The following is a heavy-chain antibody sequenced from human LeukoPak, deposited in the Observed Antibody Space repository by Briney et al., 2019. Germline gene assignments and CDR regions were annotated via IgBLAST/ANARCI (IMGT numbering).Heavy chain of an antibody. Sequence: SGPTLVNPTQTLTLTCTFSGSSLSTSGVGVGWIRQPPGKALEWLALIYWDDDKRYSPSLKSRLTITKDTSKNQVVLTMTNMDPVDTATYYCAQGRYYDSSGYLVGAFDIWGQGTMVTVSS. CDR3: AQGRYYDSSGYLVGAFDI. V-gene: IGHV2-5*02. D-gene: IGHD3-22*01. CDR1: GSSLSTSGVG. CDR2: IYWDDDK. J-gene: IGHJ3*02.